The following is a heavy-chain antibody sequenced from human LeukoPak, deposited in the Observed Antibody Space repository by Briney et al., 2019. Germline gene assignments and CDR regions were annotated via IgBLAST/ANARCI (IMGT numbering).Heavy chain of an antibody. CDR3: ARGYSYGPPKGAADV. Sequence: SVKVSCKASGGTFSSYAISWVRQAPGQGLEWMGGIIPIFGTANYAQKFQGRVTITADESTSTAYMELSSLRSEDTAVYYCARGYSYGPPKGAADVWGKGTTVTVSS. CDR1: GGTFSSYA. V-gene: IGHV1-69*13. J-gene: IGHJ6*04. CDR2: IIPIFGTA. D-gene: IGHD5-18*01.